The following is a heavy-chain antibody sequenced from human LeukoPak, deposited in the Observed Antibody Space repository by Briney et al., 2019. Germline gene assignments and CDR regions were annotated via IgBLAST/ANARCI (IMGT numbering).Heavy chain of an antibody. D-gene: IGHD6-13*01. V-gene: IGHV3-33*01. CDR2: IWYDGSNK. CDR1: GFTFSSYG. CDR3: ARGRRGPVAAADLDY. J-gene: IGHJ4*02. Sequence: GGSLRLSCAASGFTFSSYGMHWVRQAPGKGLEWVAVIWYDGSNKYYADSVKGRFTISRDNSKNTLYLQMNSLRAEDTAVYYCARGRRGPVAAADLDYWGQGTLVTVSS.